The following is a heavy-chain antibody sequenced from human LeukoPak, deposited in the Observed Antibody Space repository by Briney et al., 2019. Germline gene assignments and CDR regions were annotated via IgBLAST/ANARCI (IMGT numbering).Heavy chain of an antibody. CDR2: INTNTGHP. V-gene: IGHV7-4-1*02. CDR1: GYTFTNYA. D-gene: IGHD3-10*01. J-gene: IGHJ4*02. CDR3: ARVGGSGSLDYYYFDF. Sequence: ASVKVSCKASGYTFTNYAMNWVRQAPGQGLEWMGWINTNTGHPTYAQGFTGRFVFSLDSSVNTAYLQISSLKAEDTAVYYCARVGGSGSLDYYYFDFWGQGTLVTVSS.